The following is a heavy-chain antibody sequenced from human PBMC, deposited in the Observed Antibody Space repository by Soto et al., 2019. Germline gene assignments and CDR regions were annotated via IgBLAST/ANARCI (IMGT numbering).Heavy chain of an antibody. D-gene: IGHD3-22*01. V-gene: IGHV3-33*01. J-gene: IGHJ4*02. CDR3: ARDDYDSSGYYYVDY. CDR2: IWYDGSNK. Sequence: ESGGGVVQPGRSLRLSCAASGFTFSSYGMHWVRQAPGTGLEWVAVIWYDGSNKYYADSLKGRFTISRDNSKKTLYLQVNSLRAEDTAVYFCARDDYDSSGYYYVDYWGQGTLVTVSS. CDR1: GFTFSSYG.